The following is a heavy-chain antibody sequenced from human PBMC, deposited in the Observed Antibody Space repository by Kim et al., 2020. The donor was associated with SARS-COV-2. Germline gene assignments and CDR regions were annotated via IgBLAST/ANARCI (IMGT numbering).Heavy chain of an antibody. CDR1: GFTFSSYE. Sequence: GGSLRLSCAASGFTFSSYEMNWVRQAPGKGLEWVSYISSSGSTIYYADSVKRRFTISRDNAKNSLYLQMNSLRAEDTAVYYCARDFGDGSGNTLGYWGQGTLVTVSS. D-gene: IGHD6-19*01. J-gene: IGHJ4*02. CDR3: ARDFGDGSGNTLGY. V-gene: IGHV3-48*03. CDR2: ISSSGSTI.